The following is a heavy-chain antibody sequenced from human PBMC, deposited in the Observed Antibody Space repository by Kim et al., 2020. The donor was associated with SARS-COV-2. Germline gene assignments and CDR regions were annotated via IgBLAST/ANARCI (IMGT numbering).Heavy chain of an antibody. CDR1: GFTFSDYY. D-gene: IGHD3-10*01. V-gene: IGHV3-11*04. Sequence: GGSLRLSCAASGFTFSDYYMSWIRQAPGKGLEWVSYISSSGSTIYYADSVKGRFTISRDNAKNSLYLQMNSLRAEDTAVYYCARGLSYYYGSGSYYTTSRSWFDPWGQGTLVTVSS. CDR2: ISSSGSTI. J-gene: IGHJ5*02. CDR3: ARGLSYYYGSGSYYTTSRSWFDP.